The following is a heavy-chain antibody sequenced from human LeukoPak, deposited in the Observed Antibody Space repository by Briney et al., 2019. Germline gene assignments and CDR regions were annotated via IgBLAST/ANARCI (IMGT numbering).Heavy chain of an antibody. CDR1: GGSISSGDYY. CDR3: ARLEEEYYFDY. V-gene: IGHV4-30-4*08. J-gene: IGHJ4*02. CDR2: IYYSGST. Sequence: SETLSLTCTVSGGSISSGDYYWSWIRQPPGKGLEWIGYIYYSGSTYYNPSLKSRVTISVDTSKNQFSLKLGSVTAADTAVYYCARLEEEYYFDYWGQGTLVTVSS. D-gene: IGHD1-1*01.